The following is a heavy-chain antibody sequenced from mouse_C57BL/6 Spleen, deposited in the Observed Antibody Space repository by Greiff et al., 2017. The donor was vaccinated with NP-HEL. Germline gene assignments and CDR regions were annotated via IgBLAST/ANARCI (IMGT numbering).Heavy chain of an antibody. D-gene: IGHD1-1*01. V-gene: IGHV2-6*03. J-gene: IGHJ1*03. CDR1: GFSLTSYG. CDR2: IWSDGST. CDR3: ARYESTEGYIDV. Sequence: VKLMESGPGLVAPSQSLSITCTVSGFSLTSYGVHWVRQPPGKGLEWLVVIWSDGSTTYNSALKSRLSISKDNSKSQVFLKMNSLQTDDTAMYYCARYESTEGYIDVWGTETPGTVSP.